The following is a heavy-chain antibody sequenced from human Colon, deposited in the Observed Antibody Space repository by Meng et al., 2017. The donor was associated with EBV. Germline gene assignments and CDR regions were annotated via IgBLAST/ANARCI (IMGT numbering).Heavy chain of an antibody. V-gene: IGHV3-74*03. Sequence: EVQLVESGGGLVHPGGSLRLSCAASGFSFSGYWMHLVRQAPGKGLAWGSRINGDGSGTTYADSVKGRFSISRDNAKNTLYLQMNSLRAEDTATYYCARDDASEFDWGQGTLVTVSS. CDR2: INGDGSGT. CDR1: GFSFSGYW. D-gene: IGHD3-10*01. J-gene: IGHJ4*02. CDR3: ARDDASEFD.